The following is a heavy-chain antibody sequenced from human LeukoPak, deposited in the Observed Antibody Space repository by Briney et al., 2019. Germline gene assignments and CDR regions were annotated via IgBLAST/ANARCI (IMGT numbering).Heavy chain of an antibody. CDR2: IFPGDSEI. D-gene: IGHD3/OR15-3a*01. CDR1: GYIFTTYW. V-gene: IGHV5-51*01. CDR3: ARSRSGTSYDY. J-gene: IGHJ4*02. Sequence: GESLKISCKGSGYIFTTYWIGWVRQMPGKSLEWMGIIFPGDSEIKYSPSFQGQVTISADKSITTASLQWSSLKASDTAMYYCARSRSGTSYDYWGQGTLVTVSS.